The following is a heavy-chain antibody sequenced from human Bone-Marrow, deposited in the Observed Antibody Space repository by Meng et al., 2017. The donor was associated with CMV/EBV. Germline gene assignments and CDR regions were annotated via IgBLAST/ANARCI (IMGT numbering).Heavy chain of an antibody. CDR2: INHSGST. J-gene: IGHJ4*02. CDR3: ARDFSGYDSC. CDR1: GGSFSGYY. V-gene: IGHV4-34*01. Sequence: SETLSLTCAVYGGSFSGYYWSWIRQPPGKGLEWIGEINHSGSTNYNPSLKSRVTISVDTSKNQFSLKLSSVTAADTAVYYCARDFSGYDSCWGQGTPGTVSS. D-gene: IGHD5-12*01.